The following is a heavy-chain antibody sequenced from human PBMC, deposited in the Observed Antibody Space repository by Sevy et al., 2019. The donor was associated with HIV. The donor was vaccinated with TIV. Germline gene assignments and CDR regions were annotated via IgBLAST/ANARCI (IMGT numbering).Heavy chain of an antibody. CDR2: IKCDGSEK. CDR1: AFTFSSSW. CDR3: VRGLPIVVVVATTFWFDP. Sequence: GGSLRLSCAASAFTFSSSWMHWVCQAPEKGLEWVADIKCDGSEKYYVDSVKGRLTISRDNAKNSLYLQVNSLRAEDMTVYYRVRGLPIVVVVATTFWFDPWGQGTLVTVSS. D-gene: IGHD2-15*01. V-gene: IGHV3-7*03. J-gene: IGHJ5*02.